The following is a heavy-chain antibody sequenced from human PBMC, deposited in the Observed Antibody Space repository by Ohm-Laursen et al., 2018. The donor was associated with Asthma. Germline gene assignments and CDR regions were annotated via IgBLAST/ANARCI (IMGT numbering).Heavy chain of an antibody. CDR2: INPLGYEK. V-gene: IGHV3-7*01. Sequence: LSLTCAASGVAFTDSWMSWVRQLPGGSLEWVAKINPLGYEKYYMDSVRGRFTVSRDNAKNSLYLEMNSLRVEDTAVYYCMTDAWWSYVHWGLGTLVTVSS. J-gene: IGHJ4*02. CDR1: GVAFTDSW. CDR3: MTDAWWSYVH. D-gene: IGHD1-26*01.